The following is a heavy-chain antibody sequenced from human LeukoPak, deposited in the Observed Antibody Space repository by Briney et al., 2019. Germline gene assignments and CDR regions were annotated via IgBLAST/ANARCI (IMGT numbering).Heavy chain of an antibody. CDR3: ARRSYDRFTFDS. CDR2: TYHTGST. D-gene: IGHD1-26*01. Sequence: PSETLSLTRAVSDYSIRSGYYWGWFRQPPGKGLEWIATTYHTGSTYYNPPLKSRVTISVHKSKNHFSLKVTSVTAADTAVYYCARRSYDRFTFDSWGQGTLVTVSS. CDR1: DYSIRSGYY. V-gene: IGHV4-38-2*01. J-gene: IGHJ4*02.